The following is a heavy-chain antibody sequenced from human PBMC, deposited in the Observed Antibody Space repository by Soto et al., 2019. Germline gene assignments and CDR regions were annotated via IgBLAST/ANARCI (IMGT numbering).Heavy chain of an antibody. CDR3: DRTKLYYDFWSGGSFDY. CDR1: GGSISIGGYY. J-gene: IGHJ4*02. Sequence: SETLSLTFTVSGGSISIGGYYWSLIRQPPXKGLEWIGYIYYTGRTYSNNSLKSRVTISVATSKNQFSMKMSYVNAAATAAYYCDRTKLYYDFWSGGSFDYWGQGTLVTVSS. V-gene: IGHV4-30-4*01. D-gene: IGHD3-3*01. CDR2: IYYTGRT.